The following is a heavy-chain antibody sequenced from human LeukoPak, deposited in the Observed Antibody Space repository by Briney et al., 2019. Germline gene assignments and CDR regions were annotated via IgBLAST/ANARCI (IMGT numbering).Heavy chain of an antibody. V-gene: IGHV3-21*01. CDR1: GFTFSSYT. CDR3: ARDRGAYCGGDCYLGFDY. Sequence: PGGSLRLSCAASGFTFSSYTMNWVRQAPGKGLEWVSSIAGSSGYISYADSVKGRFTISRDNAKKSLYLQMTSLTAEDTAVYYCARDRGAYCGGDCYLGFDYWGRGTLATVSS. CDR2: IAGSSGYI. D-gene: IGHD2-21*02. J-gene: IGHJ4*01.